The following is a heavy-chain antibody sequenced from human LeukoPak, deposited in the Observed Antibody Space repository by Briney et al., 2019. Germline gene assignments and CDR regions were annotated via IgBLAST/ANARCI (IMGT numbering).Heavy chain of an antibody. CDR1: GFTFRTYA. V-gene: IGHV3-23*01. CDR3: AKVPRDTYYYDSSGPNDAFDI. CDR2: MSGNGGRT. Sequence: PGGSLRLSCAASGFTFRTYAMSWVRQAPGKGLEWVSLMSGNGGRTNYADSVKGRFTISRDNSKNTLYLQMNSLRAEDTAVYYCAKVPRDTYYYDSSGPNDAFDIWGQGTMVTVSS. J-gene: IGHJ3*02. D-gene: IGHD3-22*01.